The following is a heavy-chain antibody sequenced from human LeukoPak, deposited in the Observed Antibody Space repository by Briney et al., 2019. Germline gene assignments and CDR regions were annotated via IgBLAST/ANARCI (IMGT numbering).Heavy chain of an antibody. CDR2: IYHSGST. D-gene: IGHD3-10*01. CDR1: GVSISSGGYY. Sequence: SETLSLTCTVSGVSISSGGYYWSWIRQPPGKGLEWIGYIYHSGSTYYNPSLKSRVTISVDKSKNQFSLKLSSVTAADTAVYYCALRVVRGMGSNWFDPWGQGTLVTVSS. CDR3: ALRVVRGMGSNWFDP. V-gene: IGHV4-30-2*01. J-gene: IGHJ5*02.